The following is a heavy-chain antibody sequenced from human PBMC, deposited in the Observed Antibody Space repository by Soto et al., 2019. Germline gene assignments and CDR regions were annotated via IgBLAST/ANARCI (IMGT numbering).Heavy chain of an antibody. CDR1: GGSINTFY. CDR2: IFSSGST. Sequence: SETLSLTCTVSGGSINTFYWSWVRQPAGKGLEWIGRIFSSGSTSFNPSLESRVAMSVDTSKNHFSLNLSSVTAADMAVYYCAREGSYSAYNFAHGIQLWSFDFWGQGALVT. CDR3: AREGSYSAYNFAHGIQLWSFDF. V-gene: IGHV4-4*07. D-gene: IGHD5-12*01. J-gene: IGHJ4*02.